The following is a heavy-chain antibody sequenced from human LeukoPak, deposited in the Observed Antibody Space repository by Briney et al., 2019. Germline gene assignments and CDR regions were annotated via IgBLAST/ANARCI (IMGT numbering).Heavy chain of an antibody. V-gene: IGHV3-49*03. CDR1: GFTFGDYA. CDR3: TRGVVGATRPVQFDY. J-gene: IGHJ4*02. CDR2: IRSKAYGGTT. Sequence: GGSLRLSCTASGFTFGDYAMSWFRQAPGKGLEWVGFIRSKAYGGTTEYAASVKGRFTISRDDSKSIAYLQMNSLKTEDTAVYYCTRGVVGATRPVQFDYWGQGTLVTVSS. D-gene: IGHD1-26*01.